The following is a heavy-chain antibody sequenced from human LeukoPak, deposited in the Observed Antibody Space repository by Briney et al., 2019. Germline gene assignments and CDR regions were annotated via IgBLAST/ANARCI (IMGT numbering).Heavy chain of an antibody. V-gene: IGHV4-39*01. Sequence: SETLSLTCTVSGGSISSSSYYWGWIRQPPGKGLEWIGSIYYSGSTYYNPSLKSRVTIPVDTSKNQFSLNLSSVTAADTAVYYCARLYYDSSGYYQICNFDYWGQGTLVTVSS. CDR3: ARLYYDSSGYYQICNFDY. J-gene: IGHJ4*02. CDR1: GGSISSSSYY. D-gene: IGHD3-22*01. CDR2: IYYSGST.